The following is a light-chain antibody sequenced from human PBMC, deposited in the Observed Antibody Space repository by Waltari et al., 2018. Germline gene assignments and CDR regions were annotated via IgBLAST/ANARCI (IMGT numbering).Light chain of an antibody. CDR2: AAS. Sequence: DIQMTQSPSSLSASVGDRVTITCRASQSISSYLNSYQQKPGKAPKTLIYAASSLQSGGPSRFISSGSGTDVTLTISSLQPEDFATYYCQQSYSTPRTFGQGTKLEIK. J-gene: IGKJ2*01. V-gene: IGKV1-39*01. CDR3: QQSYSTPRT. CDR1: QSISSY.